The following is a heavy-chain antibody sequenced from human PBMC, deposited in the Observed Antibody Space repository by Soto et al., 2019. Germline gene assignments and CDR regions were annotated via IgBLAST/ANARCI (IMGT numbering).Heavy chain of an antibody. Sequence: PSETLSLTCAVYGGSFSGYYWSWIRQPPGKGLEWIGEINHSGSTNYNPSLKSRVTISVDTSKNQFSLKLSSVTAADTAVYYCAGTEIIPARRVYYFDYWGQGTLVTVSS. CDR1: GGSFSGYY. CDR3: AGTEIIPARRVYYFDY. CDR2: INHSGST. D-gene: IGHD6-6*01. V-gene: IGHV4-34*01. J-gene: IGHJ4*02.